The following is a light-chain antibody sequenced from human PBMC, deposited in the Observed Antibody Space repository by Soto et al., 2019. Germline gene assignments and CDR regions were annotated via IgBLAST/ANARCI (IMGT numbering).Light chain of an antibody. J-gene: IGKJ1*01. V-gene: IGKV4-1*01. CDR1: QTVLHGSNY. CDR2: WAS. Sequence: DIVVTQSPDSLSVSLGERATINCKSSQTVLHGSNYLAWYQQRAGQPPKLLIYWASTRESGVPDRFSGSGSGTDFTLTISSLQAEDVAVYYCQQYYTTPVTFGQGTKVEI. CDR3: QQYYTTPVT.